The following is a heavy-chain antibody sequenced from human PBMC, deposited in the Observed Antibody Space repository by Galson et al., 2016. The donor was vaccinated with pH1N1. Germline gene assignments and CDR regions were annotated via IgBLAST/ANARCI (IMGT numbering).Heavy chain of an antibody. D-gene: IGHD6-25*01. CDR1: RGTFSNYV. Sequence: SVKVSCKASRGTFSNYVINWVRQAPGQGLEWMGGIIPLFGTGYNARNFQGRFTITADKSTSTTYMELKSLTSEDTALYFCARDGGRAGALDIWGPGTMVTVSS. J-gene: IGHJ3*02. V-gene: IGHV1-69*06. CDR3: ARDGGRAGALDI. CDR2: IIPLFGTG.